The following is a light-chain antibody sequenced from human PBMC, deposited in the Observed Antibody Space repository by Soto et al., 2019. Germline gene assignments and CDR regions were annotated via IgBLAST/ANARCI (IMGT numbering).Light chain of an antibody. CDR2: EVS. CDR1: SSDVGGYNY. CDR3: SSYTSISTLV. Sequence: QSALTQPDSVSGSPGQSITISCTGTSSDVGGYNYVSWYQQHPGKAPKLMIYEVSNRPSGVSNRFSGSKSGNTASLTISGLQAEDEADYYCSSYTSISTLVFGGGTKLTVL. V-gene: IGLV2-14*01. J-gene: IGLJ2*01.